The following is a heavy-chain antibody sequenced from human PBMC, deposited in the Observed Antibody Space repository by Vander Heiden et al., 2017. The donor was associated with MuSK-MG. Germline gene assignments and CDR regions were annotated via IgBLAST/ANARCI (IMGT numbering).Heavy chain of an antibody. J-gene: IGHJ6*03. CDR2: ISSSGSTI. CDR3: ARGEYYDFWSGVWNYMDV. V-gene: IGHV3-11*01. Sequence: QVQLVESGGGLVKPGGSLRLSCAASGFTFSDYYLSWIRQAPGKGLECVSYISSSGSTIYYADSVKGRFTISRDNAKNSLYLQMNSLRAEDTAVYYCARGEYYDFWSGVWNYMDVWGKGTTVTVSS. CDR1: GFTFSDYY. D-gene: IGHD3-3*01.